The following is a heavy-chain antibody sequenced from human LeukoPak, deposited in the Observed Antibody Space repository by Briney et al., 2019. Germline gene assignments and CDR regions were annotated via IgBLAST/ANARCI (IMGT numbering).Heavy chain of an antibody. J-gene: IGHJ6*02. V-gene: IGHV4-34*01. CDR3: ARDGPLDSSGYYRTYYYYYGMDV. D-gene: IGHD3-22*01. CDR2: INHSGST. CDR1: GGSFSGYY. Sequence: PSETLSLTCAVYGGSFSGYYWSWIRQPPGKGLEWLGEINHSGSTNYNPSLKSRVTISVDTSKNQFSLKLSSVTAADTAVYYCARDGPLDSSGYYRTYYYYYGMDVWGQGTTVTVSS.